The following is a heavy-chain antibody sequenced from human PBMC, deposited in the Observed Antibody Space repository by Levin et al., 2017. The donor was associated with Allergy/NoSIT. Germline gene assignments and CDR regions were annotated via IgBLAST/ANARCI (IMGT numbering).Heavy chain of an antibody. V-gene: IGHV3-21*01. D-gene: IGHD5-18*01. CDR3: ARQMVTRYYYGMDV. J-gene: IGHJ6*02. CDR2: ISSSSSYI. CDR1: GFTFSSSS. Sequence: LSLTCAASGFTFSSSSMNWVRQAPGKGLEWVSSISSSSSYIYYADSVKGRFTISRDNAKNSLYLQMNSLRAEDTAVYYCARQMVTRYYYGMDVWGQGTTVTVSS.